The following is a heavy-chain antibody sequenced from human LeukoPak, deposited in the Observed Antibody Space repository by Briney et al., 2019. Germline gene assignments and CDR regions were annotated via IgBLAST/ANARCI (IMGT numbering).Heavy chain of an antibody. CDR1: GFTFSNYA. V-gene: IGHV3-23*01. D-gene: IGHD3-22*01. CDR3: AKDKPPITMIVVAPDY. J-gene: IGHJ4*02. Sequence: GGSLRLSCAASGFTFSNYAMSWVRQAPGKGLEWVSAISGSGGSTYYADSVKGRFTISRDNSKNTLYLQMNSLRAEDTAVYYCAKDKPPITMIVVAPDYWGQGTLVTVSS. CDR2: ISGSGGST.